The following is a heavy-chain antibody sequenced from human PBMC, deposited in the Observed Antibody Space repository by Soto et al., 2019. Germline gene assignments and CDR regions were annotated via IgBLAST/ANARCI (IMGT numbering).Heavy chain of an antibody. J-gene: IGHJ3*02. CDR2: ISAYNGNT. V-gene: IGHV1-18*04. CDR1: GYTFTSYG. Sequence: QVQLVQSGAEVKKPGASVKVSCKASGYTFTSYGISWVRQAPGQGLEWMGWISAYNGNTNYAQKLQGRVTMTTDTSTSTAYMELRSLRSDDXXVXXXXXXXXPHAFDIWGQGTMVTVSS. CDR3: XXXXXPHAFDI.